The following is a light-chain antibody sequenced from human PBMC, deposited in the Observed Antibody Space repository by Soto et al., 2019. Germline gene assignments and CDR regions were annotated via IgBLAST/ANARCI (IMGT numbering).Light chain of an antibody. CDR3: QHYYYWPT. V-gene: IGKV3-15*01. Sequence: ENVMTQTPATLSVSTGERAILSCRASHTVGSDLVWYQPKPGNPPRLLIYGASTRATGIPARLGGSGSGTEFTLSISSLQSEDSAVYYCQHYYYWPTFGQGTKVDIK. CDR1: HTVGSD. CDR2: GAS. J-gene: IGKJ1*01.